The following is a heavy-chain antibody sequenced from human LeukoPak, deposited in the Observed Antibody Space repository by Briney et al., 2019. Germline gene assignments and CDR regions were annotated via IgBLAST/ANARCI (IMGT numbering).Heavy chain of an antibody. V-gene: IGHV3-30-3*01. CDR2: ISYDGSNK. CDR3: ARDRDDYGDYEGRFYFDY. D-gene: IGHD4-17*01. Sequence: GGSLRLSCAASGFTFSSYAMHWVRQAPGKGLEWVAVISYDGSNKYYADSVKGRFTISRDNSKNTLYLQMNSLRAEDTAVYYCARDRDDYGDYEGRFYFDYWGQGTLVTVSS. CDR1: GFTFSSYA. J-gene: IGHJ4*02.